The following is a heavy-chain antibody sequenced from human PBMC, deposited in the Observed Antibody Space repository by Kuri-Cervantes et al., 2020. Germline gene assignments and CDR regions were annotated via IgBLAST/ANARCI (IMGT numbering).Heavy chain of an antibody. V-gene: IGHV3-9*01. CDR3: AREDYGDGAIDY. Sequence: SLKISCAASGFTFDDYAMHWVRQAPGKGLEWVSGISWNSGSIGYADSVKGRFTISRDNAKNSLYLQMNSLRAEDTAVYYCAREDYGDGAIDYWGQGTLVTVSS. CDR1: GFTFDDYA. CDR2: ISWNSGSI. D-gene: IGHD4-17*01. J-gene: IGHJ4*02.